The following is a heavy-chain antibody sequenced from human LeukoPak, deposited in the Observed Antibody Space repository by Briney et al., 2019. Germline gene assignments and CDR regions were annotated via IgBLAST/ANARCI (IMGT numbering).Heavy chain of an antibody. V-gene: IGHV3-21*06. Sequence: KSGGSLRLSCAASGFTFSRYRMNWVRQAPGKGLEWVSSISTVSRYIYYADSVKGRFIISRDNAKSLLYLQMNNLRAEDTAVYYCARVIEDSGSYFCDYWGQGTLVTVSS. CDR1: GFTFSRYR. CDR3: ARVIEDSGSYFCDY. J-gene: IGHJ4*02. D-gene: IGHD1-26*01. CDR2: ISTVSRYI.